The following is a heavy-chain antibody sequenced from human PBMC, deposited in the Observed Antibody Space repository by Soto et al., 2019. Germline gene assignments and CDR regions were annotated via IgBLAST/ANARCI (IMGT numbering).Heavy chain of an antibody. V-gene: IGHV3-23*01. J-gene: IGHJ4*02. D-gene: IGHD4-4*01. CDR1: GFTFSSYA. Sequence: GGSLRLSCAASGFTFSSYAMSWVRQAPGKGLEWVSDISGSGATTNYADSVKGRFTISRDNSKDTLYLQMNSLRADDTAVYYCAKDLTVTTEWFDYWGQGTLVTVSS. CDR2: ISGSGATT. CDR3: AKDLTVTTEWFDY.